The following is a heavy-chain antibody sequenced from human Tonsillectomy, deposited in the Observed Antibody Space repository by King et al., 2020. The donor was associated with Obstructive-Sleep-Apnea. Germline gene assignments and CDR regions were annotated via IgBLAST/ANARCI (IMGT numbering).Heavy chain of an antibody. Sequence: QVQLVESGGGVVQPGRSLRLSCAASGFTFRSYAMHWVRQAPGKGLEWVAFISNDGSYTYFADSVQARFTISRDNSKNTMYMQMNSLRPGDTAVYYCARSLGYCTKGVWPTDGGASDIWGQGTMVTVSS. V-gene: IGHV3-30*04. CDR1: GFTFRSYA. D-gene: IGHD2-8*01. J-gene: IGHJ3*02. CDR3: ARSLGYCTKGVWPTDGGASDI. CDR2: ISNDGSYT.